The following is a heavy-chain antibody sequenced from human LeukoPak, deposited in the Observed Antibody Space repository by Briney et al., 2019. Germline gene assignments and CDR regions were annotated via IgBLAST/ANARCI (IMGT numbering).Heavy chain of an antibody. CDR2: IRGSGSST. CDR3: AKDLAVSTDY. V-gene: IGHV3-23*01. D-gene: IGHD5/OR15-5a*01. Sequence: QPGGSLRLSCAASGFTFSSYAMNWVRQAPGKGLEWVSAIRGSGSSTFYADSVKGRFTVSRDNSKNTLYLQMNSLRADDTAVYYCAKDLAVSTDYWGQGTLVTVSS. J-gene: IGHJ4*02. CDR1: GFTFSSYA.